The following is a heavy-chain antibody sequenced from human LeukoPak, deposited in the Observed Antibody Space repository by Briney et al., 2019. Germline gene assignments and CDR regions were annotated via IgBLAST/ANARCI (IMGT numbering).Heavy chain of an antibody. CDR1: GFTFSSYS. D-gene: IGHD3-22*01. Sequence: GGSLRLSCAASGFTFSSYSMNWVRQAPGKGLEWVSSISSSSSYIYYADSVKGRFTISRDNAKNSLYLQMNSLRAEDTAVYYCAKDADYYDSSGYYSNYFDYWGQGTLVTVSS. CDR2: ISSSSSYI. V-gene: IGHV3-21*04. J-gene: IGHJ4*02. CDR3: AKDADYYDSSGYYSNYFDY.